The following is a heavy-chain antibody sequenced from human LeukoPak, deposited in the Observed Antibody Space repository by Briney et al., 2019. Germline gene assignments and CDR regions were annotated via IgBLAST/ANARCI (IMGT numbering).Heavy chain of an antibody. Sequence: GGSLRLSCAASGFTFSNYGMHWVRQAPGKGLEWVAVISYDGSNKYYADSVKGRFTVSRDNSKNTLYLQMNSLRAEDTAVYYCARVRDMWDSSGYFDYWGQGTLVTVSS. D-gene: IGHD3-22*01. V-gene: IGHV3-30*03. CDR1: GFTFSNYG. J-gene: IGHJ4*02. CDR3: ARVRDMWDSSGYFDY. CDR2: ISYDGSNK.